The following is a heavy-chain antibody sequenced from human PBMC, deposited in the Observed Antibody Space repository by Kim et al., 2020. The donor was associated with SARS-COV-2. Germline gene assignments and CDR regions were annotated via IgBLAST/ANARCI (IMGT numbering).Heavy chain of an antibody. CDR3: AVAPYYYNTGIDY. Sequence: YYADSLRGRFAISRDNPTNSLFLQMDSLRAEDTAVYYCAVAPYYYNTGIDYWGQGTLVTVSS. J-gene: IGHJ4*02. D-gene: IGHD3-10*01. V-gene: IGHV3-21*01.